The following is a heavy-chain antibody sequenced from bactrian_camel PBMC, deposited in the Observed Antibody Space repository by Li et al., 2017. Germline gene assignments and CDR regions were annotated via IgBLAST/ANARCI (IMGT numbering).Heavy chain of an antibody. Sequence: DVQLVESGGDLVQPGGSLRLSCTASGFTVGNYAMSWVRQAPGKGLEWVSAITGAKSYYSDSVKGRFSISRDNAKNTLYLQLNSLRTEDTAMYYCVRVYGSFYVRHYDYWGQGTQVTVS. CDR3: VRVYGSFYVRHYDY. CDR1: GFTVGNYA. CDR2: ITGAKS. J-gene: IGHJ4*01. V-gene: IGHV3S31*01. D-gene: IGHD6*01.